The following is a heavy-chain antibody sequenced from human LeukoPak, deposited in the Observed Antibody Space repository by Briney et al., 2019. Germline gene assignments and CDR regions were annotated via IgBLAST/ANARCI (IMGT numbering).Heavy chain of an antibody. D-gene: IGHD3-22*01. Sequence: GGSLRLSCAASGFTFSTSWMIWVRQAPGKGLEGVANINQYGSEKYYVDSVKGRFTISRDNSKNTLYLQMNSLRAEDTAVYYCARDGDDSSGYYYGYYGMDVWGQGTTVTVSS. CDR1: GFTFSTSW. CDR3: ARDGDDSSGYYYGYYGMDV. CDR2: INQYGSEK. V-gene: IGHV3-7*01. J-gene: IGHJ6*02.